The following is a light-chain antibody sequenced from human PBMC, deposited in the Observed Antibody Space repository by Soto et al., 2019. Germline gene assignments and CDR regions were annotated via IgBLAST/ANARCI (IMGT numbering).Light chain of an antibody. CDR2: GAS. CDR1: QSVSSSY. Sequence: EIVLTQSPGTLSLSPGERATLSCRASQSVSSSYLAWYQQKPGQAPRLLIYGASSRATGIPDRFSVSGSGTDFTLTISRLEPEDFEVYYCQQYGSSPLTFGGGTKVEIK. V-gene: IGKV3-20*01. J-gene: IGKJ4*01. CDR3: QQYGSSPLT.